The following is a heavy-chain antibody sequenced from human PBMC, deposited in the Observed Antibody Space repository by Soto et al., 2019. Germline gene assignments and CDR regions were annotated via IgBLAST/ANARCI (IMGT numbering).Heavy chain of an antibody. CDR2: IIPIFGTA. CDR3: ARELTGTTDTHVMDV. V-gene: IGHV1-69*06. D-gene: IGHD1-7*01. CDR1: GGTFSSYA. J-gene: IGHJ6*02. Sequence: QVQLVKSGAEVKKPGSSVKVSCKASGGTFSSYAISWVRQAPGQGLEWMGGIIPIFGTANYAQKFQGRVTITADKSTSTAYMELSILRSEDTAVYYCARELTGTTDTHVMDVWGLGTTVTVSS.